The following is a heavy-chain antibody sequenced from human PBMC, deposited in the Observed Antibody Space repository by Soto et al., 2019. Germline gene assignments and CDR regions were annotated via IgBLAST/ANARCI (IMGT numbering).Heavy chain of an antibody. D-gene: IGHD6-6*01. CDR3: VRRRGYSSSGAFDY. J-gene: IGHJ4*02. CDR2: IYPGDSDT. Sequence: PGESLKSSCKASEDIFTNYWIGWVRQMPGRGLEWMGIIYPGDSDTRYSPSFEGQVTFSVDKSINTAYLHLSTLKASDTAMFYCVRRRGYSSSGAFDYWAQGTLVTVSS. V-gene: IGHV5-51*01. CDR1: EDIFTNYW.